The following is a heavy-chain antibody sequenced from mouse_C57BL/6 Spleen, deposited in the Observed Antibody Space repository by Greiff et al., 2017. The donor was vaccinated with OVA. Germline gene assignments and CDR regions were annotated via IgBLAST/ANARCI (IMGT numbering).Heavy chain of an antibody. CDR1: EYEFPSHD. V-gene: IGHV5-2*01. D-gene: IGHD2-1*01. Sequence: EVMLVESGGGLVQPGESLKLSCESTEYEFPSHDMSWVRKTPEKRLELVAAINSDGGSTYYPDTMERRFIISRDNTKKTLYLQMSSLRSEDTALYYCATHGNYTSKYYYAMDYWGQGTSVTVSS. CDR2: INSDGGST. J-gene: IGHJ4*01. CDR3: ATHGNYTSKYYYAMDY.